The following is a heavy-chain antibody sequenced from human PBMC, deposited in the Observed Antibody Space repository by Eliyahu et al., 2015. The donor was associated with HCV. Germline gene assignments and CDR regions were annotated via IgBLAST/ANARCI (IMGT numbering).Heavy chain of an antibody. CDR2: IRDKPNSYAT. Sequence: EVQLVESGGALVQPGESLKLSCAASGFTFSGSAMHWVRQASGKGLEWVGRIRDKPNSYATAYAASVKGRFTISRDDSKNTAYLQMNSLKTEDTAVYYCTRTYCSGTTCLGFDPWGQGTLVTVSS. CDR1: GFTFSGSA. J-gene: IGHJ5*02. V-gene: IGHV3-73*02. D-gene: IGHD2-2*01. CDR3: TRTYCSGTTCLGFDP.